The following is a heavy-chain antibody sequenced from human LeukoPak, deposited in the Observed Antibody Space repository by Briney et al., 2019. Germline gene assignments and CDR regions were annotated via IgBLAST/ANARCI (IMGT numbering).Heavy chain of an antibody. CDR1: GGSISSYY. CDR3: ARVTGGLDIVVVPAAFSIDY. Sequence: SETLSLTCTVSGGSISSYYWSWIRQPPGKGLEWIGYIYYSGSTNYNPSLKSRVTISVDTSKNQFSLKLSSVTAADTAVYYCARVTGGLDIVVVPAAFSIDYWGQGTLVTVSS. CDR2: IYYSGST. J-gene: IGHJ4*02. V-gene: IGHV4-59*01. D-gene: IGHD2-2*01.